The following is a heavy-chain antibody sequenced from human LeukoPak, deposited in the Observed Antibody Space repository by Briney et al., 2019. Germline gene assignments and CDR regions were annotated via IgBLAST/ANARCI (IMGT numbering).Heavy chain of an antibody. Sequence: PSETLSLTCTVSGGSISSYYWSWIRQPPGKGLEWIGYIYYSGSTYYNPSLKSRGTISVDTSKNQFSLKLSSVTAADTAVYYCARGGDSSSWYSFGYWGQGTLVTVSS. V-gene: IGHV4-59*12. J-gene: IGHJ4*02. CDR3: ARGGDSSSWYSFGY. CDR2: IYYSGST. D-gene: IGHD6-13*01. CDR1: GGSISSYY.